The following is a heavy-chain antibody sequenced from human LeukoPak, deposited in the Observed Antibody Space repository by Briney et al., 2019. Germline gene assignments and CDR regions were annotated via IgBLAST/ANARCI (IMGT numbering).Heavy chain of an antibody. CDR3: XRDFPVKDPLDY. CDR1: GFTFSSYE. CDR2: ISSSGSTI. J-gene: IGHJ4*02. V-gene: IGHV3-48*03. Sequence: AGGSLRLSCAASGFTFSSYEMNWVRQAPGKGLEWVSYISSSGSTIYYADSVKGRFTISRDNAKNSLYLQMNSLRAEDTAVYYCXRDFPVKDPLDYWGQGTLVTVSS.